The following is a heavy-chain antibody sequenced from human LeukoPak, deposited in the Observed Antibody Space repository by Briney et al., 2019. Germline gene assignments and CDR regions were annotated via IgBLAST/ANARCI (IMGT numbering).Heavy chain of an antibody. V-gene: IGHV3-48*01. J-gene: IGHJ4*02. D-gene: IGHD3-10*01. CDR1: GFTLSPYN. CDR2: INSGGTTI. CDR3: ARDMDPYYFDY. Sequence: GGSLRLSCAASGFTLSPYNMNWVRQAPGKGLEWVSYINSGGTTIYYADSVKGRFTISRDNAKNSLYLQMNSLRVEDTAVYYCARDMDPYYFDYWGQGALVTVSS.